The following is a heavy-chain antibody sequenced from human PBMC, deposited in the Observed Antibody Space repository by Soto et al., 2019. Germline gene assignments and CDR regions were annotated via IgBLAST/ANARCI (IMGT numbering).Heavy chain of an antibody. CDR2: IYDSDNT. CDR1: GGSISDGAYY. V-gene: IGHV4-30-4*01. J-gene: IGHJ4*02. D-gene: IGHD2-21*01. Sequence: SETLSLTCTVSGGSISDGAYYWSWIRQPPGKGLEWIGHIYDSDNTYNNPSLKSRLTISVDTSKNHFSLNLNSVTAADTAVYYCASGLSGDKVDQWGQGTLVTVSS. CDR3: ASGLSGDKVDQ.